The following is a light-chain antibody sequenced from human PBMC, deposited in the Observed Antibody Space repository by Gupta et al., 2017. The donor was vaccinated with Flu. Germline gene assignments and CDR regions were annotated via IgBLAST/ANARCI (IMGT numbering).Light chain of an antibody. CDR2: GTN. CDR3: DDWDASLSGHLV. V-gene: IGLV1-47*01. CDR1: SANIGGKT. J-gene: IGLJ3*02. Sequence: LPTQSPSPCGTPAHPVTISCSGSSANIGGKTVSWYQQLPGTAPKLLIYGTNPRPSGVPDRFSGSTSCTSAALAISGLRSEEETDYDGDDWDASLSGHLVFGGGTKLTVL.